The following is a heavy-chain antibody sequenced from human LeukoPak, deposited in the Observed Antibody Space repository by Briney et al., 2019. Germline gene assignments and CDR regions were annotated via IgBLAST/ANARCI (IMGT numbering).Heavy chain of an antibody. D-gene: IGHD3-22*01. CDR2: MNPNSGGT. J-gene: IGHJ4*02. CDR3: ARVEGYYYDSSGYYYRY. V-gene: IGHV1-2*02. Sequence: GASVKVSCKASGYTFTSYDINWVRQATGQGLEWMGWMNPNSGGTNYAQKFQGRVTMTRDTSISTAYMELSRLRSDDTAVYYCARVEGYYYDSSGYYYRYWGQGTLVTVSS. CDR1: GYTFTSYD.